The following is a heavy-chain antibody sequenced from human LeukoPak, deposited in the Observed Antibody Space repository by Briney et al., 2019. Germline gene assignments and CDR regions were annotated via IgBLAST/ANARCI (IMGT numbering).Heavy chain of an antibody. CDR2: INSDASST. CDR1: GFTFSSYW. Sequence: GGSLRLSCAASGFTFSSYWMHWVRHAPGKELVWVSRINSDASSTTYADSVKGRFTISRDNAKNTLYLQMNSLRVEDTAVYYCARGQGLQLKSGSDYWGQGTLVTVSS. D-gene: IGHD5-24*01. V-gene: IGHV3-74*01. CDR3: ARGQGLQLKSGSDY. J-gene: IGHJ4*02.